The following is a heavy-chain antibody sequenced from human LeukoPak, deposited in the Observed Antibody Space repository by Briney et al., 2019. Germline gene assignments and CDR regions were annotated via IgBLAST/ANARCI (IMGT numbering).Heavy chain of an antibody. Sequence: ASVKLSCTASGYTFTSYGISWVRQARGKGLEWMGCISDYNGNKNYAQNLQGRVTMTIDTAMDTAFMEQRSLRSGDTAVYYCARESSLTDRIDYWGQGTMVTVSS. CDR1: GYTFTSYG. CDR2: ISDYNGNK. J-gene: IGHJ4*02. CDR3: ARESSLTDRIDY. D-gene: IGHD4/OR15-4a*01. V-gene: IGHV1-18*01.